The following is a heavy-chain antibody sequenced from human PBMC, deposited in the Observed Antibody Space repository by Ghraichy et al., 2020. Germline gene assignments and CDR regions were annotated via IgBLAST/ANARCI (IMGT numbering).Heavy chain of an antibody. CDR1: GGSISTYY. D-gene: IGHD6-19*01. CDR2: IYYSGTT. J-gene: IGHJ3*02. CDR3: ARGGQWLVEASAFDI. Sequence: SETLSLTCTVSGGSISTYYWSWIRQPPGKGLEWIAYIYYSGTTNYNPSLKSRVTISVDTSTNHFSLKLTSVTAADTAMYYCARGGQWLVEASAFDIWGQGTMVIVSS. V-gene: IGHV4-59*01.